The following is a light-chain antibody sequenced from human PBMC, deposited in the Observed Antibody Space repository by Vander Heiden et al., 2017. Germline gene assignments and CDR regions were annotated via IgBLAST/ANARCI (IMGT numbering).Light chain of an antibody. CDR3: ALYMGSGISV. Sequence: QTVVTQEPSFSVSPGGTVTLTCGLSSGSVSTNYYPSWYQQTPGQAPRTLTYSTNARSSGVPDRFSGSILGNKAALTITGAQADDESDYYCALYMGSGISVVGGGTKLTVL. CDR2: STN. J-gene: IGLJ3*02. V-gene: IGLV8-61*01. CDR1: SGSVSTNYY.